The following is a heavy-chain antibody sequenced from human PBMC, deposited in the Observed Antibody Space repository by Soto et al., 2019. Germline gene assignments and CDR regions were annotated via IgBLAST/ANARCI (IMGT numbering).Heavy chain of an antibody. V-gene: IGHV4-59*08. D-gene: IGHD2-2*01. CDR3: VNSLQHPDYFDY. J-gene: IGHJ4*02. CDR2: IYYSGST. Sequence: SETLSLTCTVSGGSISSYYWSWIRQPPGKGLEWIGYIYYSGSTNYNPSLKSRVTISVDTSKNQFSLKLSSVTAADTAVYYCVNSLQHPDYFDYWGQGTLVTVSS. CDR1: GGSISSYY.